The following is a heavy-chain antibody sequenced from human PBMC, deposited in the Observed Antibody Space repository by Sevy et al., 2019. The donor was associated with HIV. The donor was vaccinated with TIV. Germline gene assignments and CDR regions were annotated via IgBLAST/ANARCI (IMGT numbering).Heavy chain of an antibody. V-gene: IGHV3-23*01. D-gene: IGHD3-22*01. CDR2: ISGSGGSS. CDR3: AKDLYYDNSLFDY. J-gene: IGHJ4*02. Sequence: GGCLRLSCVASEFRLSNYAMNWVRQAPGKGLEWVSGISGSGGSSYYADSVKGRFTISRDNSKNTLYLQMNSLRAEDTAMYYCAKDLYYDNSLFDYWGQGILVNVSS. CDR1: EFRLSNYA.